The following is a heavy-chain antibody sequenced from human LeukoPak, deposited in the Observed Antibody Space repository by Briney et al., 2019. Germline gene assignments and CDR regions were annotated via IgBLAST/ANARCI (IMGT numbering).Heavy chain of an antibody. D-gene: IGHD1-1*01. CDR3: TRGPIQLLLHNGVDV. CDR1: GFIFGDHA. CDR2: IRSQAYGETT. J-gene: IGHJ6*02. Sequence: GGSLRLSRTASGFIFGDHAINWFRQAPRRGLDWVGFIRSQAYGETTQYAASVRGRFTISRDNSKSIAYLEMNSLKIEDTALYYCTRGPIQLLLHNGVDVWGQGTTVIVSS. V-gene: IGHV3-49*03.